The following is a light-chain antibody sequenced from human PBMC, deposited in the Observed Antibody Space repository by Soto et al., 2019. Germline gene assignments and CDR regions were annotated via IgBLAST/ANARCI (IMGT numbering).Light chain of an antibody. CDR2: GAS. CDR3: QHYNSYPWT. CDR1: QNIDRW. J-gene: IGKJ1*01. Sequence: DIQMTQSPSTLSASVGDRVTITCRASQNIDRWLAWYQQKPGKAPNLLIYGASNLESGVPSRFSGSGSGTEFTLIISSLRPDDFATYYCQHYNSYPWTFGQGTNVELK. V-gene: IGKV1-5*03.